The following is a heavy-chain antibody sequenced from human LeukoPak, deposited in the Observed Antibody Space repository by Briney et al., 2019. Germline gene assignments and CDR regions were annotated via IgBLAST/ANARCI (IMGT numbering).Heavy chain of an antibody. D-gene: IGHD1-26*01. V-gene: IGHV4-59*01. J-gene: IGHJ4*02. CDR3: ARDSGSCFGFDY. Sequence: PSETLSLTCTVSGGSISSYYWSWIRQPPGKGLEWIGYIYYSGSTNYNPSLKSRVTISVDTSKNQFSLKLSSVTAADTAVYYCARDSGSCFGFDYWGQGTLVTVSS. CDR1: GGSISSYY. CDR2: IYYSGST.